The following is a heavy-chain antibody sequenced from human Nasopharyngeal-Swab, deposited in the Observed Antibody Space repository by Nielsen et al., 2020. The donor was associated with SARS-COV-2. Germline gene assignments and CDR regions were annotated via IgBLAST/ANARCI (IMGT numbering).Heavy chain of an antibody. CDR1: GFTFSSYW. Sequence: GESLKISCVASGFTFSSYWMHWVRHVPGKGLVLVSRIDEHGSTINHADSVEGRFTISRDNAKNTLFLQMNSLRAEDTAVYYCGRDLGGRFSTWGQGTLVTVSS. CDR2: IDEHGSTI. CDR3: GRDLGGRFST. J-gene: IGHJ5*02. D-gene: IGHD3-16*01. V-gene: IGHV3-74*01.